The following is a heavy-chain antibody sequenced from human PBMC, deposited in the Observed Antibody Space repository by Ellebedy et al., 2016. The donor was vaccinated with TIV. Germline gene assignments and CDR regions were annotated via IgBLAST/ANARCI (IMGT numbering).Heavy chain of an antibody. CDR3: ATTDVRH. J-gene: IGHJ4*02. V-gene: IGHV3-23*01. Sequence: GESLKISCAASGLTLSNYALSWLRQAPGRGLQWVSTVGAGDDDTYYADSVKGRFTISRDNSKDTLYLQMNSLRVEDTAVYYCATTDVRHWGQGTLVTVSS. D-gene: IGHD2-21*02. CDR2: VGAGDDDT. CDR1: GLTLSNYA.